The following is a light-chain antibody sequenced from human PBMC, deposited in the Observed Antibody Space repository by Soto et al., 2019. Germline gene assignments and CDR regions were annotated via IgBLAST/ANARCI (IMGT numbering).Light chain of an antibody. Sequence: QSVLTQPASVSGSPGQSITISCTGTSSDVGRYNFVSWYQQHPGKAPKFIIYDVNNRPSGVSNRFSGSKSGDTASLTISGLQAEDEADYYCSSYTSSSTSVFGTGTKVTVL. V-gene: IGLV2-14*01. CDR3: SSYTSSSTSV. J-gene: IGLJ1*01. CDR1: SSDVGRYNF. CDR2: DVN.